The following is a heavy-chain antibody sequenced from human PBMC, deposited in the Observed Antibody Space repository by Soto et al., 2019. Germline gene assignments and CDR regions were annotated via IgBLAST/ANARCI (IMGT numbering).Heavy chain of an antibody. D-gene: IGHD2-21*02. J-gene: IGHJ6*02. CDR2: ISGSTI. CDR1: GFTFSSYA. CDR3: ARDSAHIVVVPAIYYYYGMDV. V-gene: IGHV3-23*01. Sequence: EVQLLESGGGLVQPGGSLRLSCAASGFTFSSYAMSWVRQAPGKGLEWVSAISGSTIYYADSVKGRFTISRDNAKNSLYLQMKSLRAETTAVYYFARDSAHIVVVPAIYYYYGMDVWGQGTTVTVSS.